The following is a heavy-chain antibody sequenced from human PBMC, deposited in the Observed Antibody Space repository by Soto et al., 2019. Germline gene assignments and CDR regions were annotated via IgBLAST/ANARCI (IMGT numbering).Heavy chain of an antibody. CDR3: ARGRAHVVVTAIPYYYYYGMDV. Sequence: NPSETLSLTCAVYGGSFSGYYWSWIRQPPGKGLEWIGEINHSGSTNYNPSLKSRVTISVDTSKNQFSLKLSSVTAADTAVYYCARGRAHVVVTAIPYYYYYGMDVWGQGTTVTVSS. D-gene: IGHD2-21*02. V-gene: IGHV4-34*01. J-gene: IGHJ6*02. CDR2: INHSGST. CDR1: GGSFSGYY.